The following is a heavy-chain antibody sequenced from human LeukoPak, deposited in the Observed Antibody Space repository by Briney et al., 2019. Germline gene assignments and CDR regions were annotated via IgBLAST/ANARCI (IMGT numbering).Heavy chain of an antibody. J-gene: IGHJ4*02. V-gene: IGHV1-18*01. CDR1: GYTFTSYG. D-gene: IGHD3-10*01. CDR3: ARAQVLLWFGELFDY. CDR2: ISAYNGNT. Sequence: ASVKVSCKASGYTFTSYGISWVRQAPGQGLEWMGWISAYNGNTNYAQKLQGRVTMTTDTSTSTAYMELRSLRSDDTAVYYCARAQVLLWFGELFDYWGQGTLVTVSS.